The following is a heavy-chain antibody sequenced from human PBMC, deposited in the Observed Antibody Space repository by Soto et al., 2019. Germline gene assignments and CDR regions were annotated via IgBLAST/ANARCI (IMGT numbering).Heavy chain of an antibody. J-gene: IGHJ3*02. CDR3: ENPGRTDAFDI. Sequence: PGGSLRLSCAASGFTFSSYGMHWVRQAPGKGLEWVAVISYDGSNKYYADSVKGRFTISRDNSKNTLYLQMNSLRAEDTAVYYCENPGRTDAFDIWGQGTIVTV. V-gene: IGHV3-30*18. CDR2: ISYDGSNK. D-gene: IGHD3-10*01. CDR1: GFTFSSYG.